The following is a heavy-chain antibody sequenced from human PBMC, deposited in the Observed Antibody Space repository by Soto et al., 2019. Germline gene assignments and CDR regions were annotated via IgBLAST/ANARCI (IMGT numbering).Heavy chain of an antibody. D-gene: IGHD5-18*01. CDR1: GFTFSSYG. CDR2: IWYDGSNK. Sequence: GSLRLSCAASGFTFSSYGMHWVRQAPGKGLEWVAVIWYDGSNKYYADSVKGRFTISRDNSKNTLYLQMNSLRAEDTAVYYCARDETLRGYSYGFIDYWGQGTLVTVSS. J-gene: IGHJ4*02. CDR3: ARDETLRGYSYGFIDY. V-gene: IGHV3-33*01.